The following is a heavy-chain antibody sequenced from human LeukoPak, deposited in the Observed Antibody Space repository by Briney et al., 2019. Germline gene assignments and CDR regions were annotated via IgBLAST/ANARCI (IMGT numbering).Heavy chain of an antibody. V-gene: IGHV4-34*01. Sequence: SETLSLTCAVYGGSFSGYYWSWIRQPPGKGLEWLGEINHSGSTNYNPSLKSRVTISVDTSKNQFSLKLSSVTAADTAVYYCAMAGDSSSWYGSGVDAFDIWGQGTMVTVSS. CDR3: AMAGDSSSWYGSGVDAFDI. CDR1: GGSFSGYY. D-gene: IGHD6-13*01. J-gene: IGHJ3*02. CDR2: INHSGST.